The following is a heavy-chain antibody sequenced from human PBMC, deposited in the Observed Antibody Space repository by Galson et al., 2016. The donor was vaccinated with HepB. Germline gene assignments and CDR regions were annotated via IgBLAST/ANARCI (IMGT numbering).Heavy chain of an antibody. CDR3: ARRILRGEFDY. D-gene: IGHD3-10*01. Sequence: PALVKPTQTLTLTCTFSGFSLTTGVGVGWIRQPPGKALEWLTIIYWNDDKRYHPSLKNRLTVTKDTSKKQVVLTMTNLDPVDTATYFCARRILRGEFDYWGQGALVTASS. J-gene: IGHJ4*02. V-gene: IGHV2-5*01. CDR1: GFSLTTGVG. CDR2: IYWNDDK.